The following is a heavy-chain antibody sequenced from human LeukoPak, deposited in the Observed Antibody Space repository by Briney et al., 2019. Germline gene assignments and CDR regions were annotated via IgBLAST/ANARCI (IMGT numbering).Heavy chain of an antibody. CDR1: GGSISGGGYY. D-gene: IGHD3-9*01. Sequence: SQTLSLTCTVSGGSISGGGYYWSWLRQPTGKGLEWIGYIYHSPSTYYNPSLKIRVTISVDTSKTQISLKLSSVTAAATAVYYCARARYDILTGPTDFDYWGQGTLVTVSS. CDR3: ARARYDILTGPTDFDY. V-gene: IGHV4-31*03. J-gene: IGHJ4*02. CDR2: IYHSPST.